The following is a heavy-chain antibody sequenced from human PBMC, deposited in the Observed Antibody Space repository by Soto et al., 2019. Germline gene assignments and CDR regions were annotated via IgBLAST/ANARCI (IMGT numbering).Heavy chain of an antibody. CDR2: IMPIFGRA. V-gene: IGHV1-69*12. J-gene: IGHJ6*02. CDR1: GGTFSNYA. D-gene: IGHD2-15*01. CDR3: ASWLKDAGSGWNYYYGMDV. Sequence: QVQLVQSGAEVKKPGSSVKVSCKASGGTFSNYAFSWVRQAPGQGLEWLGGIMPIFGRADYAQKFRGRVTIAAEESTSTAHMELSSLRSEDTAVYYCASWLKDAGSGWNYYYGMDVWGQGTTVTVS.